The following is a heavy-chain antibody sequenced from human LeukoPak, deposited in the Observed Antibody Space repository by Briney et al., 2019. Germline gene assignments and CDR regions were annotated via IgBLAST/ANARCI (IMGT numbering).Heavy chain of an antibody. CDR3: ARGHDFGNWFDP. CDR2: LYDSESD. CDR1: GGSLSSYY. Sequence: SETLSLTCSVSGGSLSSYYWTWIRQPAGKGLEWIGRLYDSESDNNNPSLTSRVTISLDRSKNQFSLQLKSVTAADTAVYYCARGHDFGNWFDPWGQGILVIVSS. D-gene: IGHD3-3*01. V-gene: IGHV4-4*07. J-gene: IGHJ5*02.